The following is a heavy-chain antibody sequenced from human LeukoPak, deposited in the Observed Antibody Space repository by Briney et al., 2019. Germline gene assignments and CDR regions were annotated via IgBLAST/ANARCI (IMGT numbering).Heavy chain of an antibody. CDR3: ARNLGYSSSSIWLVY. CDR2: MNPNFANT. V-gene: IGHV1-8*03. D-gene: IGHD6-13*01. Sequence: ASVKVSCKASGYTFTSYDINWVRQATGQGLEWMGWMNPNFANTVYAQRFQGRVTITRNTSISTAYAELSSLRSEDTAVYYCARNLGYSSSSIWLVYWGQGTLVTVSS. J-gene: IGHJ4*02. CDR1: GYTFTSYD.